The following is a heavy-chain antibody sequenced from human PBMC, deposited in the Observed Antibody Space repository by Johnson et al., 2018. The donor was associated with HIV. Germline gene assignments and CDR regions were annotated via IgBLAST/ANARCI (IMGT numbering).Heavy chain of an antibody. Sequence: QVQLVESGGGLAKPAWSPRLSCAASQFIFSNYYMNCVRQAPGKGLEWVAVMSSDGSKKYYADSVKGRFTISRDNSKNTLYLQMKSLRPEDTAVYYCAKESKWESRTPHAFDLWGQGTMVTVSS. CDR3: AKESKWESRTPHAFDL. CDR2: MSSDGSKK. D-gene: IGHD1-26*01. CDR1: QFIFSNYY. V-gene: IGHV3-30*18. J-gene: IGHJ3*01.